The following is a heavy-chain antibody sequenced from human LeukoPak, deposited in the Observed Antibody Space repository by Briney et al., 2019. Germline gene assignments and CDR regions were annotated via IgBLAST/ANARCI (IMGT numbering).Heavy chain of an antibody. J-gene: IGHJ6*04. CDR1: GFTFSSYA. D-gene: IGHD2-2*01. Sequence: PGGSLRLSCAASGFTFSSYAMHWVRQAPGKGLEWVAVISYDGSNKYYADSVKGRFTISRDNSKNTLYLQMNSLRAEDTAVYYCAKTTRGGYCSSTSCYLYYYYGMDVWGKGTTVTVSS. CDR2: ISYDGSNK. CDR3: AKTTRGGYCSSTSCYLYYYYGMDV. V-gene: IGHV3-30-3*02.